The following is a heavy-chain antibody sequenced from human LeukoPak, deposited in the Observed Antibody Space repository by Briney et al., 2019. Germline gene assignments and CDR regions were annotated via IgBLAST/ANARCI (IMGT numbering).Heavy chain of an antibody. CDR3: ARDLGYSAYATVRGNDVEI. V-gene: IGHV3-66*01. D-gene: IGHD5-12*01. CDR2: IYSGGST. Sequence: GGSLRLSCAASGFTVSTNYMSWVRQAPGKGLEWVSIIYSGGSTYYADSVKGRFTISRDISQNTVYLQMNSLRAEDTAAYYCARDLGYSAYATVRGNDVEIWGQGTMVTVSS. CDR1: GFTVSTNY. J-gene: IGHJ3*02.